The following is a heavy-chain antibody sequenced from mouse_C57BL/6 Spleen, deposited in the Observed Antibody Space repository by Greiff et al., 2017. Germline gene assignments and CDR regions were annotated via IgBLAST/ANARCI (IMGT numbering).Heavy chain of an antibody. CDR2: IYPGGGYT. V-gene: IGHV1-63*01. Sequence: QVQLQQSGAELVRPGTSVKMSCKASGYTFTNYWIGWAKQRPGHGLEWIGDIYPGGGYTNYNEKFKGKATLTADKSSSTAYMQFSSLTSEDSAIYYCARPNGGYSSYYFDYWGQGTTLTVSS. CDR1: GYTFTNYW. J-gene: IGHJ2*01. D-gene: IGHD2-3*01. CDR3: ARPNGGYSSYYFDY.